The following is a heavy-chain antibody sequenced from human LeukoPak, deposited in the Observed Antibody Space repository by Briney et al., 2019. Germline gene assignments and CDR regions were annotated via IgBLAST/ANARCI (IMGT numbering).Heavy chain of an antibody. CDR1: GYTFTSYG. V-gene: IGHV1-18*01. D-gene: IGHD3-22*01. CDR3: ARVGHYYDSSGYLAELGADY. CDR2: ISAYNGNT. J-gene: IGHJ4*02. Sequence: ASVKVSCKASGYTFTSYGISWVRQAPGQGLEWMGWISAYNGNTNYAQKLQGRVTMTTDTSTSTAYMELRSLRSDDTAVYYCARVGHYYDSSGYLAELGADYWGQGTLVTVSS.